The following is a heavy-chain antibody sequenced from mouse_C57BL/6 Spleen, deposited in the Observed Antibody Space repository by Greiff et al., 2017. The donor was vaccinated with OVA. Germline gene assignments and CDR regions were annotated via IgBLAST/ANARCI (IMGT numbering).Heavy chain of an antibody. D-gene: IGHD1-1*01. CDR2: IYPRSGNT. CDR1: GYTFTSYG. CDR3: ATYYYGSSPCD. V-gene: IGHV1-81*01. J-gene: IGHJ2*01. Sequence: QVQLQQSGAELARPGASVKLSCKASGYTFTSYGISWVKQRTGQGLEWIGEIYPRSGNTYYNEKFKGKATLTADKSSSTAYMELRSLTSEDSAVDFCATYYYGSSPCDWGQGTTLTVSS.